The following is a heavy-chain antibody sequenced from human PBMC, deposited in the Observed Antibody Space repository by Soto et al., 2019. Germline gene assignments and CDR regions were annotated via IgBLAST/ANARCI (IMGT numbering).Heavy chain of an antibody. CDR1: GFTFRTYG. D-gene: IGHD3-16*01. CDR2: FWYDGSNK. V-gene: IGHV3-33*01. Sequence: GGSLRLSCAASGFTFRTYGMHWVRQAQGKGLEWVAIFWYDGSNKYYAESVRGRFTISRDNSKNTLYLQMNSLRAEDTAVYYCARDGTFGAKGGSLDIWGQGTMVTVSS. J-gene: IGHJ3*02. CDR3: ARDGTFGAKGGSLDI.